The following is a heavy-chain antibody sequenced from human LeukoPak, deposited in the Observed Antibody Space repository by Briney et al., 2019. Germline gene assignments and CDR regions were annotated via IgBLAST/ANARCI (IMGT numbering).Heavy chain of an antibody. Sequence: PSETLSLTCTVSGDSISSSSSYWGWIRQPPGKGLEWIGSLYYSGSTYYNPSLKSRVTMSVDTSKNQFSLKLSSVTAADTAVYYCARHYSSDPFDYWGQGTLVTVSS. CDR3: ARHYSSDPFDY. J-gene: IGHJ4*02. CDR1: GDSISSSSSY. CDR2: LYYSGST. V-gene: IGHV4-39*07. D-gene: IGHD6-19*01.